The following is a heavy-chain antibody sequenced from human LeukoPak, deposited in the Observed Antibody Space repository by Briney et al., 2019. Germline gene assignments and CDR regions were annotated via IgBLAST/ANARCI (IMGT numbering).Heavy chain of an antibody. CDR2: IYYSGST. J-gene: IGHJ5*02. CDR1: GGSISSYY. V-gene: IGHV4-59*01. Sequence: PSETLSLTRTVSGGSISSYYWSWIRQPPGKGLEWIGYIYYSGSTNYNPSLKSRVTISVDTSKNQFSLKLSSVTAADTAVYYCAREVAEEYSSSPGWFDPWGQETLVTVSS. D-gene: IGHD6-6*01. CDR3: AREVAEEYSSSPGWFDP.